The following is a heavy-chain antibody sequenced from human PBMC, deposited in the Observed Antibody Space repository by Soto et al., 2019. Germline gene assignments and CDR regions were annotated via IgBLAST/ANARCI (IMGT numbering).Heavy chain of an antibody. V-gene: IGHV3-30-3*01. J-gene: IGHJ6*02. CDR1: GFTFSSYA. CDR3: ARARADGIAEAWWGMDV. Sequence: QVQLVESGGGVVQPGRSLRLSCAASGFTFSSYAMHWVRQAPGKGLEWVAVISYDGSNKYYADSVKGRFTISRDNSKNTLYLPMNSLGAEYTALYYCARARADGIAEAWWGMDVWGQGTTVTVSS. D-gene: IGHD6-13*01. CDR2: ISYDGSNK.